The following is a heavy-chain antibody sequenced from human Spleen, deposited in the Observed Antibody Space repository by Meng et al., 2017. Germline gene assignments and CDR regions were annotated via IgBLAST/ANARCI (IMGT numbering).Heavy chain of an antibody. V-gene: IGHV3-7*01. D-gene: IGHD1-1*01. CDR3: ARDFQLGPDY. CDR1: GFSFSNYW. J-gene: IGHJ4*02. CDR2: IKQDGSDK. Sequence: GESLKISCAASGFSFSNYWMSWVRQAPGKGLEWVANIKQDGSDKYYVDPAKGRFTISRDNAKQSLYLQMNSLRAEDTAVYFCARDFQLGPDYWGQGTLVTVSS.